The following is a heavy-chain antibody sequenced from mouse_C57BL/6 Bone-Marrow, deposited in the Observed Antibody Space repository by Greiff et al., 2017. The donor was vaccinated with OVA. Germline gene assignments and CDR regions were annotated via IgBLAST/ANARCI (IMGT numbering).Heavy chain of an antibody. CDR3: ARSGDGRRNFDY. D-gene: IGHD2-3*01. J-gene: IGHJ2*01. CDR1: GYTFTSYG. Sequence: QVQLQQSGAELARPGASVKLSCKASGYTFTSYGISWVKQRTGQGLEWIGEIYPRSGNTYYNEKFKGKATLTADKSSSTAYMELRSLTSEDSAVYFCARSGDGRRNFDYWGQGTTLTVSS. CDR2: IYPRSGNT. V-gene: IGHV1-81*01.